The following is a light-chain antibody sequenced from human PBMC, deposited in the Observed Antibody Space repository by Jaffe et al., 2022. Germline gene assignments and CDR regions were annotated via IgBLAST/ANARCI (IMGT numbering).Light chain of an antibody. CDR3: QVWDSASDHVI. Sequence: SYVLTQSPSVSVAPGQTANITCGGNNIGSKGVHWYQQRPGQAPILVVYDDSDRPSGIPERFSGSNSGNTATLTISRVAAGDEADYFCQVWDSASDHVIFGGGTKLTVL. V-gene: IGLV3-21*02. CDR2: DDS. J-gene: IGLJ2*01. CDR1: NIGSKG.